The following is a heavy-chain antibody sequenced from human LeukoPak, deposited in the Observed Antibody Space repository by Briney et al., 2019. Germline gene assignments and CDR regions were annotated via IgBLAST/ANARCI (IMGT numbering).Heavy chain of an antibody. Sequence: GGSLRLSCAASGFTFSSYAMSWVRQAPGKGLEWVSAISGSGGSTYYADSVKGRFTISRDNSKNTLYLQMNSLRAEDTAVYYCAKSPGYCSGGSCFHGMDVWGQGTTVTVSS. D-gene: IGHD2-15*01. CDR3: AKSPGYCSGGSCFHGMDV. V-gene: IGHV3-23*01. CDR2: ISGSGGST. CDR1: GFTFSSYA. J-gene: IGHJ6*02.